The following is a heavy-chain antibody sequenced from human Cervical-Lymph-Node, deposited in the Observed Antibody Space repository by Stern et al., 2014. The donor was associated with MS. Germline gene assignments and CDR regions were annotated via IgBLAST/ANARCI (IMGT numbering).Heavy chain of an antibody. CDR2: IHPGDSEV. V-gene: IGHV5-51*01. CDR1: GYSFTNYW. CDR3: ARQLGHSNFLHY. D-gene: IGHD4-11*01. Sequence: EVQLVESGAGVKRPGKSLKISCRASGYSFTNYWVAWVRQKPGKGLEWMGIIHPGDSEVRYSPSFQGRVTMSVDRSINTAYLQWSSLQPSDTAMYYCARQLGHSNFLHYWGQGVLVTVSS. J-gene: IGHJ4*02.